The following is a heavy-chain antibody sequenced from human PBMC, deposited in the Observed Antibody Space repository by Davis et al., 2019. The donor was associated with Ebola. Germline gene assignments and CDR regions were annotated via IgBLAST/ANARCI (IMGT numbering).Heavy chain of an antibody. CDR1: GFTFSNAW. CDR2: ISGSGGST. CDR3: ARPQWERLGDYGMDV. J-gene: IGHJ6*02. D-gene: IGHD1-26*01. V-gene: IGHV3-23*01. Sequence: PGGSLRLSCAASGFTFSNAWMSWVRQAPGKGLEWVSAISGSGGSTYYADSVKGRFTISRDNSKNTLYLQMNSLRAEDTAVYYGARPQWERLGDYGMDVWGQGTTVTVSS.